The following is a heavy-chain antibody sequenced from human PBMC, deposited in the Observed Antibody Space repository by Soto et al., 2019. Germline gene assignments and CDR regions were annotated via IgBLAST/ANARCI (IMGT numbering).Heavy chain of an antibody. V-gene: IGHV1-69*13. D-gene: IGHD6-13*01. CDR1: GGTFSSYA. CDR3: ARLHHSRSWYRGNYYYYGMDV. Sequence: ASVKVSCKASGGTFSSYAISWVRQAPGQGLEWMGGIIPIFGTANYAQKFQGRVTITADESTSTAYMELSSLRSEDTAVYYCARLHHSRSWYRGNYYYYGMDVWGQGTTVTVSS. CDR2: IIPIFGTA. J-gene: IGHJ6*02.